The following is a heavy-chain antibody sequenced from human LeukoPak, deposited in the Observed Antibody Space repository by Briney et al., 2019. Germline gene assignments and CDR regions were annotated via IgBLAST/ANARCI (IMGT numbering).Heavy chain of an antibody. D-gene: IGHD2-15*01. CDR3: VRSVCSGCNCNYYYYGMDV. J-gene: IGHJ6*04. CDR1: GFTFSSYA. Sequence: GGSLRLSCSASGFTFSSYAMHWVRQATGEGLEYVSAISSNGGSTYYADCVKGRFTISRDNSNNTLYLQMSSLRAEDTAVYFCVRSVCSGCNCNYYYYGMDVWGKGTTVTVSS. CDR2: ISSNGGST. V-gene: IGHV3-64D*06.